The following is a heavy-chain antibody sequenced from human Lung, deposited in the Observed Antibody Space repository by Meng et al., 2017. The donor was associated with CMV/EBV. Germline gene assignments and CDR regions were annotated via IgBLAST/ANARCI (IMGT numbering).Heavy chain of an antibody. V-gene: IGHV1-18*01. Sequence: QLVQAGAVLKKPGASGRVSCTASGYTFTDHGISWIRQAPGQGLEWMGWISCYNGDTNYAQKLQGRVTMTTDTSTNTAYMDLRSLRSDDTAVYYCARDPSNTSGRYAYFDYWGQGTLVTVSS. D-gene: IGHD6-19*01. CDR3: ARDPSNTSGRYAYFDY. CDR2: ISCYNGDT. CDR1: GYTFTDHG. J-gene: IGHJ4*02.